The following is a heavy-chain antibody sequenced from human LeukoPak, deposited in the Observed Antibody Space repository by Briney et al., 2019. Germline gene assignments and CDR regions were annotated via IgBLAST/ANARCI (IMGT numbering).Heavy chain of an antibody. D-gene: IGHD1-1*01. CDR1: GFTFSSYS. CDR2: ISSSSSYI. J-gene: IGHJ4*02. Sequence: GGSLRLSCAASGFTFSSYSMNWVRQAPGEGLEWVSSISSSSSYIYYADSVKGRFTISRDNAKNSLYLQMNSLRAEDTAVYYCARDGRAAGFDYWAQGTLVTVSS. V-gene: IGHV3-21*01. CDR3: ARDGRAAGFDY.